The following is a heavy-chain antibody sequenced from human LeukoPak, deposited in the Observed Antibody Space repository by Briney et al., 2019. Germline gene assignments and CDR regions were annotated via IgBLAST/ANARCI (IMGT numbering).Heavy chain of an antibody. V-gene: IGHV4-39*07. J-gene: IGHJ5*02. D-gene: IGHD3-10*01. CDR2: IYYSGST. CDR3: ARDELESPVLWFGDHPYNWFDP. Sequence: SETLSLTCTVSGGSISSSSYYWGWIRQPPGKGLEWIGSIYYSGSTYYNPSLKSRVTISVDTSKNQFSLKLSSVTAADTAVYYCARDELESPVLWFGDHPYNWFDPWGQGTLVTVSS. CDR1: GGSISSSSYY.